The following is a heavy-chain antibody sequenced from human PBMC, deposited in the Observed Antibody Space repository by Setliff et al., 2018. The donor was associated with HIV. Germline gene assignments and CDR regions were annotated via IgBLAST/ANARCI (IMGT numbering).Heavy chain of an antibody. D-gene: IGHD1-26*01. V-gene: IGHV1-46*01. Sequence: GASVKVSCKASGYTFTTYYIHWVRQAPGQGLEWMGILNPSEGTTSFAQKFQGRVTMTRDTSANTAYMELTNLRSDDSAIYYCARVSGGRPGNYYYAMDVWGQGTTVTVSS. CDR3: ARVSGGRPGNYYYAMDV. CDR1: GYTFTTYY. CDR2: LNPSEGTT. J-gene: IGHJ6*02.